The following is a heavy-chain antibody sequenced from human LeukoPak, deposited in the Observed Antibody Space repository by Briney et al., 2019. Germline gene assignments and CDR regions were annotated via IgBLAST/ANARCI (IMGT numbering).Heavy chain of an antibody. Sequence: PGGSLRLSCAASGFTFSSYAITWVRQAPGKGLEWVSAVSSNGAKTYYADSVKGRFTISRDNAKNSLYLQMNSLRDEDTAVYYCASSGSYRFDYWGQGTLVTVSS. D-gene: IGHD1-26*01. V-gene: IGHV3-23*01. J-gene: IGHJ4*02. CDR3: ASSGSYRFDY. CDR2: VSSNGAKT. CDR1: GFTFSSYA.